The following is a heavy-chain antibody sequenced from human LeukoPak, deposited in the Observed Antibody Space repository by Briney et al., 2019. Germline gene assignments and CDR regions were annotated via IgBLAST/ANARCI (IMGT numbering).Heavy chain of an antibody. Sequence: ASVKVSCKASGYTFTSYGISWVRQAPGQGLEWMGWISAYNGNTNYAQKLQGRVTMTTDTSTSTAYMELRSLRSDDTAVYYCARGPGWMITVGGVIATGGFDYWGQGTLVTVSS. D-gene: IGHD3-16*02. J-gene: IGHJ4*02. V-gene: IGHV1-18*01. CDR1: GYTFTSYG. CDR2: ISAYNGNT. CDR3: ARGPGWMITVGGVIATGGFDY.